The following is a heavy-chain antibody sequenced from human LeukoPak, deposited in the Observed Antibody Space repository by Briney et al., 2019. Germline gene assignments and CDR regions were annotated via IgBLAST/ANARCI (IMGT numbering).Heavy chain of an antibody. V-gene: IGHV4-39*01. CDR3: AGRTISRVDAFDI. CDR1: GRPLSSSSYF. Sequence: SETLSLTCTVSGRPLSSSSYFWRWIRQPPAKGLEWIGSIYYSGSTYYNPSLKSRVTISVDTSKNQFSLKLSSVTAADTAVYYCAGRTISRVDAFDIWGQGTMVTVSS. CDR2: IYYSGST. D-gene: IGHD3-3*01. J-gene: IGHJ3*02.